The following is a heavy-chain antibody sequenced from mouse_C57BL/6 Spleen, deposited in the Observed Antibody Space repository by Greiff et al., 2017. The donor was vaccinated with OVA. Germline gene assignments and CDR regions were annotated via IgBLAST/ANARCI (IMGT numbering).Heavy chain of an antibody. CDR1: GYTFTSYW. Sequence: QVHLQQPGAELVRPGTSVKLSCKASGYTFTSYWMHWVKQRPGQGLEWIGVIDPSDSYTNYNQKFKGKATLTVDTSSSTAYMQLSSLTSEDSAVYYCARRGDYSNYLYYFDYWGQGTTLTVSS. J-gene: IGHJ2*01. CDR2: IDPSDSYT. V-gene: IGHV1-59*01. CDR3: ARRGDYSNYLYYFDY. D-gene: IGHD2-5*01.